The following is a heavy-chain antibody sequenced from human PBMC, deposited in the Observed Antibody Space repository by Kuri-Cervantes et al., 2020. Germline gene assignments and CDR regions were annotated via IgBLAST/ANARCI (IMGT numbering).Heavy chain of an antibody. Sequence: ASVKVSCKASGYTFTGYYMHWVRQAPGQGLEWMGWINPNSGGTNYAQTFQGRVTMTRDTSISTAYMELSRLRSDDTAVYYCARDGRSGGSYINWFDPWGQGTLVTVSS. J-gene: IGHJ5*02. CDR3: ARDGRSGGSYINWFDP. CDR2: INPNSGGT. CDR1: GYTFTGYY. D-gene: IGHD2-15*01. V-gene: IGHV1-2*02.